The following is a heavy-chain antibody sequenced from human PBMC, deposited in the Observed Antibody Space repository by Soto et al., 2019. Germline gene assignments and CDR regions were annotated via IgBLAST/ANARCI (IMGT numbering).Heavy chain of an antibody. CDR2: IYYSGST. J-gene: IGHJ5*02. CDR1: GGSISSSSYY. D-gene: IGHD3-3*01. CDR3: ASQYYDFWSGHNNWFDP. V-gene: IGHV4-39*01. Sequence: PSETLSLTCTVSGGSISSSSYYWGWIRQPPGKGLEWIGSIYYSGSTYYNPSLKSRVTISVDTSKNQFSLKLSSVTAADTAVYYCASQYYDFWSGHNNWFDPWGQGTLVTVPS.